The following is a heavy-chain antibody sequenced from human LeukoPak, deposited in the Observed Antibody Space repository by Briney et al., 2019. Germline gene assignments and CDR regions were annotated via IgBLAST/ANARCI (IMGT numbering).Heavy chain of an antibody. CDR3: AREGDNWDWFDP. CDR2: IYYSGST. J-gene: IGHJ5*02. Sequence: SETLSLTCTVSGASISSSFYYWGWIRQPPGKGLEWIGSIYYSGSTYYNPSLKSRVTISVDTSRNQFSLKLNSVTAADTAVYYCAREGDNWDWFDPWGQGTLVTVSS. D-gene: IGHD1-26*01. CDR1: GASISSSFYY. V-gene: IGHV4-39*07.